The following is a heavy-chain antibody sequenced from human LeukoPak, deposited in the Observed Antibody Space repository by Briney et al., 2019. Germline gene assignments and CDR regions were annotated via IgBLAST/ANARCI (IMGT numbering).Heavy chain of an antibody. Sequence: SATLSLPCTVSGGSFSWHYGAWVRQPPEKGLEWIGYINYYGSTNYNPSLKSRVSISVDTSKNQFSLRLTSVTAADTGVYFCARRSGNFPNNSFDPWGQGRLVTVSS. CDR1: GGSFSWHY. V-gene: IGHV4-59*11. CDR3: ARRSGNFPNNSFDP. J-gene: IGHJ5*02. D-gene: IGHD5-12*01. CDR2: INYYGST.